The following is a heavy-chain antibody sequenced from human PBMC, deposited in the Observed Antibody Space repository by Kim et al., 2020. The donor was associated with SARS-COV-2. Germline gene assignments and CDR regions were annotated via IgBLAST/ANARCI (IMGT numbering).Heavy chain of an antibody. D-gene: IGHD1-26*01. Sequence: VRQTPGKGLEWVSGISGSGGSTYDADSVKGRFTISRDNSKNPLYLQMNSLRAEDTAVYYCAKGSAWEPRINFDYWGQGTLVTVSS. J-gene: IGHJ4*02. CDR2: ISGSGGST. CDR3: AKGSAWEPRINFDY. V-gene: IGHV3-23*01.